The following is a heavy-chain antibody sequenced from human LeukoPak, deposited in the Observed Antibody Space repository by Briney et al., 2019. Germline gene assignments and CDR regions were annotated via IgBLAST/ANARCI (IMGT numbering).Heavy chain of an antibody. CDR1: GYTFTGYY. D-gene: IGHD4-23*01. CDR3: AREDYGGRTEYFQH. Sequence: ASVKVSCKASGYTFTGYYMHWVRQAPGQGLEWMGWISAYNGNTNYAQKLQGRVTMTTDTSTSTAYMELRSLRSDDTAVYYCAREDYGGRTEYFQHWGQGTLVTVSS. J-gene: IGHJ1*01. CDR2: ISAYNGNT. V-gene: IGHV1-18*04.